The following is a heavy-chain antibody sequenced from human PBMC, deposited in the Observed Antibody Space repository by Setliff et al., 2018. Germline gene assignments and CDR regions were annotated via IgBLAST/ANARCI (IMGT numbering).Heavy chain of an antibody. Sequence: ASVKVSCKASGYTFTSYGISGVRQAPGQGLEWMGWISAYNGNTNYAQNLQGRVTMTIDTSTSTAYMELRSLRSDDTAVYYCARVPRLEWLLPTFDSWGQGTLVTVSS. J-gene: IGHJ4*02. V-gene: IGHV1-18*01. D-gene: IGHD3-3*01. CDR2: ISAYNGNT. CDR3: ARVPRLEWLLPTFDS. CDR1: GYTFTSYG.